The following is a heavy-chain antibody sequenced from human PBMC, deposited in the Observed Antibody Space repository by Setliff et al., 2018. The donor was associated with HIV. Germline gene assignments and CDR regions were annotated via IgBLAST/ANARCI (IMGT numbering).Heavy chain of an antibody. CDR1: GGRFRTYA. D-gene: IGHD3-9*01. CDR2: IIPMLGTA. V-gene: IGHV1-69*10. Sequence: GASVKVSCKASGGRFRTYAISWVRQAPGQGLEWMGGIIPMLGTANYARDFQGKVTITADKSTSTAYMELTSLKFEDTAVYYCARGEKPFVFRYSDPHTGYYFYMDVWGRGTTVTVSS. J-gene: IGHJ6*03. CDR3: ARGEKPFVFRYSDPHTGYYFYMDV.